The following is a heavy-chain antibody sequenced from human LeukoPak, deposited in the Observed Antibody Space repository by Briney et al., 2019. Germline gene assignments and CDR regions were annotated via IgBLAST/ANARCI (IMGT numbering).Heavy chain of an antibody. CDR1: GFTFSDYD. J-gene: IGHJ4*02. V-gene: IGHV3-13*01. CDR2: IGTAGDT. D-gene: IGHD1-1*01. CDR3: ARVAKERVGGVYYFDY. Sequence: GGSLRLSCAASGFTFSDYDMHWVRQATGKGLEWVTAIGTAGDTYYTGSVKGRFTISRENAKNSLYLQMNSLRAGDTAVYYCARVAKERVGGVYYFDYWGQGTLVTVAS.